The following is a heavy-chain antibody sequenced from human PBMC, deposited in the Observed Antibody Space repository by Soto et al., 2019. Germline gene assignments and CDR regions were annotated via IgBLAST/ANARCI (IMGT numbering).Heavy chain of an antibody. Sequence: QVQLQQWGAGLWKPSETLSLTCAVYGGSFSDYYWTWIRQPPGKGLEWIGEIYHTGSTNYNPSLKSRGTITVDTSKTQFSLKLSSVTAADTAVYYGARGLLPWFFDLWGPGTLVTVSS. CDR3: ARGLLPWFFDL. J-gene: IGHJ2*01. CDR2: IYHTGST. V-gene: IGHV4-34*01. CDR1: GGSFSDYY.